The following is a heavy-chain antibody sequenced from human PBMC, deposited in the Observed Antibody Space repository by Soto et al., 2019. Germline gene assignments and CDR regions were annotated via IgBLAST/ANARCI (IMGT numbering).Heavy chain of an antibody. CDR1: GYTFTSYG. CDR3: ARDGGYESGY. D-gene: IGHD3-22*01. J-gene: IGHJ4*02. V-gene: IGHV1-18*01. CDR2: ISAYNDNT. Sequence: ASVKVSCKASGYTFTSYGISCVRPAPGQGHERIGSISAYNDNTKYAQNIQGRVTTTTNTSTSTAYMELRSLRSDYTAEYYCARDGGYESGYWVQGTLVPVSS.